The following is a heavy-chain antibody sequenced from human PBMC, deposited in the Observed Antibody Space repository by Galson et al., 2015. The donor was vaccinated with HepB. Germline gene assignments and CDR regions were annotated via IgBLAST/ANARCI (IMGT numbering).Heavy chain of an antibody. Sequence: SLRLSCAASGFAFSTYGMHRVRQAPGKGLEWVAVIYYNGNSQYYADSVEGRFTISRDNSKNTLYLQMDSLRVEDTAVYYCARDGKPSTNSYAWFDPWGQGTLVTVSS. CDR3: ARDGKPSTNSYAWFDP. D-gene: IGHD2-2*01. CDR2: IYYNGNSQ. CDR1: GFAFSTYG. J-gene: IGHJ5*02. V-gene: IGHV3-33*08.